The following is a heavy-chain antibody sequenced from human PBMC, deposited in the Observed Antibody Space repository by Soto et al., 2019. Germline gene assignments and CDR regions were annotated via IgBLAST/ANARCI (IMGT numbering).Heavy chain of an antibody. CDR2: IYYSGST. V-gene: IGHV4-30-4*01. CDR3: ATVPTYYYDRSGYANAFDM. D-gene: IGHD3-22*01. CDR1: GGSINSGGYY. J-gene: IGHJ3*02. Sequence: SETLSLTCSVSGGSINSGGYYGMWIRQPPGKGLEWIGYIYYSGSTYHNPSLKSRINISVDTSKNQFSLKLSSVTAADTAVYYCATVPTYYYDRSGYANAFDMWGQGTMVTV.